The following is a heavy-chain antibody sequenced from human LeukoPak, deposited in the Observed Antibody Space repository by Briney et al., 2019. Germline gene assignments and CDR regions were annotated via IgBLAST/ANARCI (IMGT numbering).Heavy chain of an antibody. V-gene: IGHV4-34*01. D-gene: IGHD5-12*01. CDR3: ARGLYSGYDYGVDY. J-gene: IGHJ4*02. CDR2: INHSGST. Sequence: PETLSLTCAVYGGSFSGYYWSWIRQPPGKGLEWIGEINHSGSTNYNPSLKSRVTISVDTSKNQFSLKLSPVTAADTAVYYCARGLYSGYDYGVDYWGQGTLVTVSS. CDR1: GGSFSGYY.